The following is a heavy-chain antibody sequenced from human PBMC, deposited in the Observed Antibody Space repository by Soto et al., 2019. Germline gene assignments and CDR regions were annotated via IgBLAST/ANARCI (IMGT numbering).Heavy chain of an antibody. CDR2: IKQDGSEK. D-gene: IGHD6-6*01. Sequence: GGSLRLSCAASGFTFSSYWMSWVRQAPGKGLEWVANIKQDGSEKYYVDSVKGRFTISRDNAKNSLYLQMNSLRAEDTAVYYCAGEMEPSDGSSSFDYWGQGTLVTVSS. V-gene: IGHV3-7*01. J-gene: IGHJ4*02. CDR3: AGEMEPSDGSSSFDY. CDR1: GFTFSSYW.